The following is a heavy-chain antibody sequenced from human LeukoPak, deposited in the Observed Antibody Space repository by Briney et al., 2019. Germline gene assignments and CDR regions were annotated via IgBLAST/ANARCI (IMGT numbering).Heavy chain of an antibody. CDR1: GFNFSDYY. D-gene: IGHD6-19*01. J-gene: IGHJ3*02. CDR2: ISSSGSTI. CDR3: ARGVAVAGHDAFDI. V-gene: IGHV3-11*01. Sequence: GGSLRLSCAASGFNFSDYYMSWIRQAPGKGLEWVSYISSSGSTIYYADSVKGRFTISRDNANNSLYLQMNSLRAEDTAVYYCARGVAVAGHDAFDIWGQGTVVTVSS.